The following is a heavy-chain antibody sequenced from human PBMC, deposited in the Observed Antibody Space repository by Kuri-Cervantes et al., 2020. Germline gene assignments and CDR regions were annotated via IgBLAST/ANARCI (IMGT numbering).Heavy chain of an antibody. Sequence: GESLKISCAAPGFTFSSYSMNWVRQAPGKGLEWVSSISSSSSYIYYADSVKGRFTISRDNAKNSLYLQMNSLRAEDTAVYYCAKSSGSYYWYFDLWGRGTLVTVSS. D-gene: IGHD1-26*01. J-gene: IGHJ2*01. CDR2: ISSSSSYI. CDR1: GFTFSSYS. CDR3: AKSSGSYYWYFDL. V-gene: IGHV3-21*04.